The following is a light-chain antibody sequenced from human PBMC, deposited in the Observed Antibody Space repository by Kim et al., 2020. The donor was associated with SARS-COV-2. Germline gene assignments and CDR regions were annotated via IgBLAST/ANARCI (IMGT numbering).Light chain of an antibody. CDR3: QTWGTGTVV. V-gene: IGLV4-69*01. CDR2: LNSDGSH. Sequence: ASVKLTCTLSSGHSSYAIAWHQQQPEKGPRYLMKLNSDGSHSKGDGIPDRFSGSSSGAERYLTISSLQSEEEADYYCQTWGTGTVVFGGGTQLTVL. J-gene: IGLJ2*01. CDR1: SGHSSYA.